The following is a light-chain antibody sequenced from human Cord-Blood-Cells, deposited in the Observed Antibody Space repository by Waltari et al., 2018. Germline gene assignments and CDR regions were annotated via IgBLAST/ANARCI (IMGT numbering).Light chain of an antibody. CDR3: SSYAGSNNFV. CDR1: SSYVGGYNY. J-gene: IGLJ1*01. Sequence: QSALTQPPSAAWSPGQSVPLSCPGTSSYVGGYNYVSWYQQHPGKAPKLMIYEVSKRPSGVPDRFSGSKSGNTASLTVSGLQAEDEADYYCSSYAGSNNFVFGTGTKVTVL. V-gene: IGLV2-8*01. CDR2: EVS.